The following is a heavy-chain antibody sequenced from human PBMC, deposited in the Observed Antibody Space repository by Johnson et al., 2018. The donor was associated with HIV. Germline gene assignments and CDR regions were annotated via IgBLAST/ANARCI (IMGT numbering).Heavy chain of an antibody. Sequence: MLLVESGGGLVKPGGSLRLSCAASGFTFSSYWMSWVRQAPGKGLEWVANIKQDGSEKYYVDSVKGRFTISRDNAKNSLYLQMNSLRAEDTAVYYCARLGIAAARGAFDIWGQGTMVTVSS. J-gene: IGHJ3*02. D-gene: IGHD6-13*01. CDR3: ARLGIAAARGAFDI. CDR2: IKQDGSEK. CDR1: GFTFSSYW. V-gene: IGHV3-7*01.